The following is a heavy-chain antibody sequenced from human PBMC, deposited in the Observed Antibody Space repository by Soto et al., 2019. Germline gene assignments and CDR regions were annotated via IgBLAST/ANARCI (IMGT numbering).Heavy chain of an antibody. CDR2: ISYDGSNK. D-gene: IGHD2-15*01. V-gene: IGHV3-30-3*01. Sequence: GGSLRLSCAASGFTFSSYAMHWVRQAPGKGLEWVAVISYDGSNKYYADSVKGRFTISRDNSKNTLYLQMNSLRAEDTAVYYCARDRVDIVVVVAATSGDFDGMDVWGQGTTVTVSS. J-gene: IGHJ6*02. CDR3: ARDRVDIVVVVAATSGDFDGMDV. CDR1: GFTFSSYA.